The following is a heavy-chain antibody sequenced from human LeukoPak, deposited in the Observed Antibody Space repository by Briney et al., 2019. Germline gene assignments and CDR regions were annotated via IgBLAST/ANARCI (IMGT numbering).Heavy chain of an antibody. CDR1: GYTFTGYY. CDR2: INPNSDDT. V-gene: IGHV1-2*06. J-gene: IGHJ4*02. Sequence: ASVKVSCGASGYTFTGYYIYWVRQAPGQGLEWMGRINPNSDDTSYAQKFQGRVTMTRDTSVSTAYMELSRLRSDDTAVYYCARQDGDLDCWGQGTLVTVSS. D-gene: IGHD4-17*01. CDR3: ARQDGDLDC.